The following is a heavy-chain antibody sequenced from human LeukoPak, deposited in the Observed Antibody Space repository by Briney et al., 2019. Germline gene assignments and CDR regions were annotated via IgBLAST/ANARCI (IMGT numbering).Heavy chain of an antibody. V-gene: IGHV4-59*01. D-gene: IGHD3-10*01. Sequence: SETLSLTCTVSGGSITSYYWSWIRQPPGKGLEWIGYIYYSGSTNYNPSLKSRVTISVDTSKNQFSLKLSSVTAADTAVYYCASSPPMVRGVSAFDIWRQGTMVTVSS. CDR1: GGSITSYY. J-gene: IGHJ3*02. CDR2: IYYSGST. CDR3: ASSPPMVRGVSAFDI.